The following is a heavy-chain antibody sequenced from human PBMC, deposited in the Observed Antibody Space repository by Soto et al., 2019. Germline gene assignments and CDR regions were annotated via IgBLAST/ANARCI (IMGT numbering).Heavy chain of an antibody. Sequence: EGQLLESGGGMVQPGGSLRLSCVASGFTFSNYAMTWARQASGEGLEWVSDIGAGGATTYYADSVKGRFTISRDNSKNTLYLQMNSLRAEDTAVYYCVKRGGKLSGRPPFDYWGQGTLVTVSS. CDR2: IGAGGATT. V-gene: IGHV3-23*01. J-gene: IGHJ4*02. CDR3: VKRGGKLSGRPPFDY. CDR1: GFTFSNYA.